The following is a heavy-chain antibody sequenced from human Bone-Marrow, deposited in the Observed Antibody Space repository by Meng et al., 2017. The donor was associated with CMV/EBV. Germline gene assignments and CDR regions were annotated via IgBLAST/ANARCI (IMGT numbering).Heavy chain of an antibody. CDR1: GGSISSYY. J-gene: IGHJ5*02. CDR2: TYYSGST. V-gene: IGHV4-59*01. Sequence: SETLSLTCTVSGGSISSYYWSWIRQPPGKGLEWIGYTYYSGSTNYNPSLKSRVTISVDTSKNQFSLKLSSVTAADTAVYYCARGGGIVVVPAAIREKEFDPWGQGTLVTVSS. D-gene: IGHD2-2*02. CDR3: ARGGGIVVVPAAIREKEFDP.